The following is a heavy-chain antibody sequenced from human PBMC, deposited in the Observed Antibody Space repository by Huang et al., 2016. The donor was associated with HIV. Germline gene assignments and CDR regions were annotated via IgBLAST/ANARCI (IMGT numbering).Heavy chain of an antibody. Sequence: QVQLQQWGAGVLKPSETLSLTCAVYGGSFSGYYWSWIRQSPGKGLEWIGEINHSGSTNYNPSLKSLVTMSVDTSKNQFSLKLSSVTAADTAVYYCASLFFDYWGQGILVTVSS. CDR3: ASLFFDY. V-gene: IGHV4-34*01. J-gene: IGHJ4*02. CDR1: GGSFSGYY. CDR2: INHSGST.